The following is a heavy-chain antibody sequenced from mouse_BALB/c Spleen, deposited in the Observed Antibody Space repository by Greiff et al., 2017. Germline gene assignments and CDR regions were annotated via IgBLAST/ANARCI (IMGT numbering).Heavy chain of an antibody. CDR1: GYTFTSYV. V-gene: IGHV1-14*01. D-gene: IGHD1-1*01. CDR2: INPYNDGT. CDR3: ARDYYGSSYYAMDY. J-gene: IGHJ4*01. Sequence: VQLQQSGPGLVKPGASVKMSCKASGYTFTSYVMHWVKQKPGQGLEWIGYINPYNDGTKYNEKFKGKATLTSDKSSSTAYMELSSLTSEDSAVYYCARDYYGSSYYAMDYWGQGTSVTVSS.